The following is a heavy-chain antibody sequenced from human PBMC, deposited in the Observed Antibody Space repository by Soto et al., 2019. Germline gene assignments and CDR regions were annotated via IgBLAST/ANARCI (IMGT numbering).Heavy chain of an antibody. J-gene: IGHJ4*02. D-gene: IGHD6-19*01. Sequence: QVHLVQSGAEVKKPGASVNVSCKASGSITNHHMHWVRQAPGQGLEWMGIFNPSGLSTTYAQKFQGRVTITRYTSTSTVYMELSSLTSEDTAVYFCAKVTHRGPIAVAGPLGSWGQGTLVIVSS. CDR2: FNPSGLST. V-gene: IGHV1-46*01. CDR1: GSITNHH. CDR3: AKVTHRGPIAVAGPLGS.